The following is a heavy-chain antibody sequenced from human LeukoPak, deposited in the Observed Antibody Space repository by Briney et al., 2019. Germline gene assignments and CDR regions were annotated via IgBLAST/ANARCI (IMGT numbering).Heavy chain of an antibody. CDR2: VSYSGST. CDR3: AREAGNTQYFDY. V-gene: IGHV4-39*07. J-gene: IGHJ4*02. CDR1: GGSISGSSYF. Sequence: SETLSLTCAVSGGSISGSSYFWGWIRQPPGKGLEWIGSVSYSGSTYYNPSLKSRVTMSVDTSKNQFSLKLSSVTAADTAMYYCAREAGNTQYFDYWGQGTLVTVSS. D-gene: IGHD1-1*01.